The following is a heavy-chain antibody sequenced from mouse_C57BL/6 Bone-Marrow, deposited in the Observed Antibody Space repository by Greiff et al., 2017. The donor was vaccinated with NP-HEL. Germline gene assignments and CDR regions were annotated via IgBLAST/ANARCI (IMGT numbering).Heavy chain of an antibody. V-gene: IGHV3-6*01. Sequence: VQLKESGPGLVKPSPSLSLTCSVTGYSITSGYYWNWIRQFPGNKLEWMGYIRYDGSNNYNPSLKNRTSITRDTSTNQFFLKLNSVTTEDTATYYCARDLLWYPAWFAYWGQGTLVTVSA. CDR1: GYSITSGYY. D-gene: IGHD2-10*01. CDR3: ARDLLWYPAWFAY. J-gene: IGHJ3*01. CDR2: IRYDGSN.